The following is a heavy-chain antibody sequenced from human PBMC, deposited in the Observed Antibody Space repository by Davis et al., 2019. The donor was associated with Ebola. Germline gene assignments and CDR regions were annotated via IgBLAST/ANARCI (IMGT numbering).Heavy chain of an antibody. CDR1: GGSFTDYL. D-gene: IGHD1-1*01. V-gene: IGHV4-34*01. CDR2: ISHGGIS. J-gene: IGHJ5*02. Sequence: MPSETLSLTCAVYGGSFTDYLWSWIRQPPGKGLEWIGEISHGGISDYNPSLMSRVTISVDTPKNQFSLKMNSLTAADAAIYYCARTAKTSVSASGLGYTYFDPWSQGTLVTVSS. CDR3: ARTAKTSVSASGLGYTYFDP.